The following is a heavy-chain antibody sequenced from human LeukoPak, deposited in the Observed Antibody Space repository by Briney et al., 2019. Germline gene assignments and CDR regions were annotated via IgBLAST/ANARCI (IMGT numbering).Heavy chain of an antibody. CDR3: ARVGGYCTNGVCYTEDYYFDY. J-gene: IGHJ4*02. CDR2: IYSGGST. Sequence: GGSLRLSCAASGFTVSSNYMSWVRQAPGKGLEWVSVIYSGGSTYYADSVKGRFTISRDNSKNTLYLQMNSLRAEDTAVYYCARVGGYCTNGVCYTEDYYFDYRGQGTLVTVSS. CDR1: GFTVSSNY. D-gene: IGHD2-8*01. V-gene: IGHV3-53*01.